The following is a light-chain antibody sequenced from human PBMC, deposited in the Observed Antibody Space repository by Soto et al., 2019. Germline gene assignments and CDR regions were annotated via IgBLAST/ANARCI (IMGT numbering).Light chain of an antibody. V-gene: IGKV1-5*01. CDR3: QQYNDYSTWT. J-gene: IGKJ1*01. CDR1: QSIRRL. Sequence: DIQMTQSPSTLSASVGDRVTITCRASQSIRRLLAWYQQKPGKAPKVLIWDASTLQRGVPSRFSGSGSGTEFTLTISSLQPDDFATYYCQQYNDYSTWTFGQGTKVEIK. CDR2: DAS.